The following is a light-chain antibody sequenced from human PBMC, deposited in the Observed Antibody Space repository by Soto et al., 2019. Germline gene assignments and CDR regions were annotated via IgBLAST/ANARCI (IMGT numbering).Light chain of an antibody. CDR2: LNSDGSH. Sequence: QLVLTQSPSASASLGASVKLTCTLSSGHSSYAIAWHQQQPEKGPRYLMKLNSDGSHSKGDGIPDRFSGSSSGAERYLTISSLQSEDEADYYCQTWAIGIQVFGGGTKLTVL. CDR3: QTWAIGIQV. CDR1: SGHSSYA. V-gene: IGLV4-69*01. J-gene: IGLJ2*01.